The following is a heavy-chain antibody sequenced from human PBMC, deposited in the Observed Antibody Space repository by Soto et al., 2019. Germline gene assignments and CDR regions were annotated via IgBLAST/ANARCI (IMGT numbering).Heavy chain of an antibody. CDR3: ARDNGMAGSFDP. Sequence: PGVSLRLSCAASGCTFSSYSMNWVRQAPGKGLEWVSYISFSSSTIFYADSVRGRFTISRDNAKNSLYLQMNTLRDEDTAVYYCARDNGMAGSFDPWGQGTLVTVSS. V-gene: IGHV3-48*02. J-gene: IGHJ5*02. CDR2: ISFSSSTI. CDR1: GCTFSSYS. D-gene: IGHD2-8*01.